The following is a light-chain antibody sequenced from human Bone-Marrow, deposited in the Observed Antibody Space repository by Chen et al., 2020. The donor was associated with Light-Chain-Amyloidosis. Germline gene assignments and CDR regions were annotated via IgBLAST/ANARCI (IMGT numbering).Light chain of an antibody. CDR2: AAS. J-gene: IGKJ4*01. V-gene: IGKV1-39*01. CDR1: QNIGNY. Sequence: DIQITQSPSSLSASVGDKVTITCRASQNIGNYLNWYQQKPGKAPKFLISAASSLQSGVPSRFSGSGSGTDFTLTISSLEPEDFATYFCQHCYSTPRTFGGGTKVEIK. CDR3: QHCYSTPRT.